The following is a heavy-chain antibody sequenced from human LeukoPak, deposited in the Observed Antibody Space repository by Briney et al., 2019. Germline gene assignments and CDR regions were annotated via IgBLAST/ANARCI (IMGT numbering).Heavy chain of an antibody. Sequence: PGGSLRLSFAASGFTFSSYAMHWVRQAPGKGLEWVAVISYDGSNKYYADSVKGRFTISRDNSKNTLYLQMNSLRAEDTAVYYCASQYYDFWSGYPSGYYYMDVWGKGTTVTVSS. CDR3: ASQYYDFWSGYPSGYYYMDV. V-gene: IGHV3-30-3*01. D-gene: IGHD3-3*01. J-gene: IGHJ6*03. CDR2: ISYDGSNK. CDR1: GFTFSSYA.